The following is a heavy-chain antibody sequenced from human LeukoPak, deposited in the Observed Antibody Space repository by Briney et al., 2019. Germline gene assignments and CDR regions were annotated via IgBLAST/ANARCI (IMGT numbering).Heavy chain of an antibody. CDR3: AREWWGYDVLTGDNWFDP. J-gene: IGHJ5*02. Sequence: ASVRVSCKASGYPFTTYGIDWVRQAPGQGLEWMGWINTYNGDTSYAQKFQGRVTMTTDTSTNTAYIELKSLTSDDTAAYYCAREWWGYDVLTGDNWFDPWGQGTLVIVSS. D-gene: IGHD3-9*01. V-gene: IGHV1-18*01. CDR2: INTYNGDT. CDR1: GYPFTTYG.